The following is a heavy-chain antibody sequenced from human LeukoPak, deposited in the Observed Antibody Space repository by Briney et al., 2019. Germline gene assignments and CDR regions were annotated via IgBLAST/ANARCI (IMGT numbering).Heavy chain of an antibody. J-gene: IGHJ4*02. CDR2: ISAYNGNT. Sequence: GASVKVSCKASGYTFTSYGISWVRQAPGQGLEWMGWISAYNGNTNYAQKLQGRDTMTTDTSTSTAYMELRSLRSDDTAVYYCARGYSSSWSSPDLDYWGQGTLVTVSS. CDR3: ARGYSSSWSSPDLDY. CDR1: GYTFTSYG. D-gene: IGHD6-13*01. V-gene: IGHV1-18*01.